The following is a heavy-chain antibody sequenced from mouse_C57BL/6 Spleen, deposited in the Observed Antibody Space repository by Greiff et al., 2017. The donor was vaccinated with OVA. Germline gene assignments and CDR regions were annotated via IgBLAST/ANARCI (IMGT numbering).Heavy chain of an antibody. J-gene: IGHJ4*01. D-gene: IGHD1-1*01. CDR2: FYPGSGSI. CDR3: ARHEEDYYDSREGYYAMDY. CDR1: GYTFTEYT. Sequence: QVQLQQSGAELVKPGASVKLSCKASGYTFTEYTIHWVKQRSGQGLEWIGWFYPGSGSIKYNEKFKDKATLTADKSSSTVYMELSRLTSEDSAVYFCARHEEDYYDSREGYYAMDYWGQGTSVTVSS. V-gene: IGHV1-62-2*01.